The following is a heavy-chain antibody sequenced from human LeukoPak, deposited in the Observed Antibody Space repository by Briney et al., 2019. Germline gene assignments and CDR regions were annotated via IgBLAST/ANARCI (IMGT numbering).Heavy chain of an antibody. V-gene: IGHV1-46*01. D-gene: IGHD6-19*01. CDR1: GYTFTSYY. Sequence: ASVKVSCKASGYTFTSYYMHWVRQAPGQGHEWMGIINPSGGSTSYAQKFQGRVTMTRDTSTSTVYMELSSLRSEDTAVYYCARDDIAVAGYYYYGMDVWGQGTTVTVSS. CDR3: ARDDIAVAGYYYYGMDV. CDR2: INPSGGST. J-gene: IGHJ6*02.